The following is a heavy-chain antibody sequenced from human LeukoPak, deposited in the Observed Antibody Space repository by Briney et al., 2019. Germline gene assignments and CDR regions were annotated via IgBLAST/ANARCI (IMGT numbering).Heavy chain of an antibody. CDR2: INPNSGGT. J-gene: IGHJ2*01. V-gene: IGHV1-2*06. CDR1: GYTFTGYY. CDR3: ASISPSSRYFDL. Sequence: ASVKVSCKASGYTFTGYYMHWVRQAPGQGREWMGRINPNSGGTNYAQKFQGRVTMTRDTSISTAYMELSRLRSDDTAVYYCASISPSSRYFDLWGRGTLVTVSS.